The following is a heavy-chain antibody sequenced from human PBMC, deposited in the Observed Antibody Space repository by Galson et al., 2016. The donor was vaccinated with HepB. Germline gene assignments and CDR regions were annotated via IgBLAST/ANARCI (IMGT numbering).Heavy chain of an antibody. V-gene: IGHV4-4*02. CDR1: GDFVSSTFW. J-gene: IGHJ6*02. CDR2: ISRTGST. Sequence: SETLSLTCAVSGDFVSSTFWWGWVRQSPGRGLEWIGGISRTGSTNYNPSLKNRVSISVDKSKKEVSLNLTSVTAADSAVYYCARVACSTGNCYYYGLDIWGQGTTVIVSS. CDR3: ARVACSTGNCYYYGLDI. D-gene: IGHD6-19*01.